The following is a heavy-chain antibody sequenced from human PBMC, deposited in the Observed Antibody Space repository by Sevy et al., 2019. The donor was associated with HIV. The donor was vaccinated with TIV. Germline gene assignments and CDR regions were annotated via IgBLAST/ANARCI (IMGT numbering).Heavy chain of an antibody. V-gene: IGHV3-21*01. CDR1: GFTFSSYS. J-gene: IGHJ6*02. Sequence: GGALRLSCAASGFTFSSYSMNWVRQAPGKGLEWVSSISSSSSYIYYADSVKGRFTISRDNAKNSLYLQMNSLRAEDTAVYYCARDQPIVVVPATLYGMDVWGQGTTVTGSS. CDR3: ARDQPIVVVPATLYGMDV. CDR2: ISSSSSYI. D-gene: IGHD2-2*01.